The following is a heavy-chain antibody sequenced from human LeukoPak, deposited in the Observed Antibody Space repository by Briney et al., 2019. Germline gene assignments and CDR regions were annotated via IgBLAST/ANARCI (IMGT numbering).Heavy chain of an antibody. D-gene: IGHD1-26*01. V-gene: IGHV3-48*03. CDR1: GFTFSSYE. CDR3: ARGGSGSQPGAWYFDL. Sequence: GGSLRLSCAASGFTFSSYEMNWVRQAPGKGLEWVSYITSSGSTIYYADSVKGRFTISRDNAKNSLYPQMNSLRAEDTAVYYCARGGSGSQPGAWYFDLWGRGTLVTVSS. J-gene: IGHJ2*01. CDR2: ITSSGSTI.